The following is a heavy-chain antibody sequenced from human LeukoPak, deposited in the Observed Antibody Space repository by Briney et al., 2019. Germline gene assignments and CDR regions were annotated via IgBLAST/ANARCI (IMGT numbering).Heavy chain of an antibody. V-gene: IGHV4-4*07. J-gene: IGHJ2*01. D-gene: IGHD6-13*01. CDR2: IYTTGST. Sequence: PSETLSLTCTVSGGSISSYYWSWIRQPAEKELEWIGRIYTTGSTNYNPSLESRVTISVDKSNNQFSLKLSSVTPAGTAAYYGARRNIAAAGTTYWYFDLWGRGALVTGSS. CDR3: ARRNIAAAGTTYWYFDL. CDR1: GGSISSYY.